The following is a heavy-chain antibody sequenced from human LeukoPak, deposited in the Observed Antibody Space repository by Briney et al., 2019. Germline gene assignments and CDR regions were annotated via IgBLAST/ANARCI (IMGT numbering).Heavy chain of an antibody. CDR3: VRGDNWNDDVDWFDP. J-gene: IGHJ5*02. Sequence: ASVTVSCKASGYTFTGYYMHWVRQAPGQGLEWMGWINPNSGGTNYAQKFQGRVTMTRDTSISSAYMELSRLRPDDTAVYYCVRGDNWNDDVDWFDPWGQGTLVTVSS. CDR1: GYTFTGYY. CDR2: INPNSGGT. V-gene: IGHV1-2*02. D-gene: IGHD1-1*01.